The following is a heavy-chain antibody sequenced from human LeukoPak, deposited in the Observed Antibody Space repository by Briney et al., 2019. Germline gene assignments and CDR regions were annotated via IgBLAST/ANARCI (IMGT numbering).Heavy chain of an antibody. Sequence: PGGSLRLSCAASGFTFDDYGMSWVRHVPGKGLEWVSGINWNGGSTGYVDSVKGRFTISRDNAKNSLYLQMNSLRAEDTAFYYCAREGYCSSTSCAYGMDVWGQGTTVTVSS. J-gene: IGHJ6*02. CDR1: GFTFDDYG. CDR2: INWNGGST. V-gene: IGHV3-20*04. D-gene: IGHD2-2*01. CDR3: AREGYCSSTSCAYGMDV.